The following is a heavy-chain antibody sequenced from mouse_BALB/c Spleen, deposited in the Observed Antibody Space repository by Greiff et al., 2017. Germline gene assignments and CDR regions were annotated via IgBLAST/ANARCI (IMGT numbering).Heavy chain of an antibody. CDR3: ARGRISAMDY. Sequence: QVQLQQSGPELVKPGASVKISCKASGYSFTSYYIHWVKQRPGQGLEWIGWIFPGSGNTKYNEKFKGKATLTADTSSSTAYMQLSSLTSEDSAVYFCARGRISAMDYWGQGTSVTVSS. D-gene: IGHD5-2*01. CDR2: IFPGSGNT. CDR1: GYSFTSYY. J-gene: IGHJ4*01. V-gene: IGHV1-66*01.